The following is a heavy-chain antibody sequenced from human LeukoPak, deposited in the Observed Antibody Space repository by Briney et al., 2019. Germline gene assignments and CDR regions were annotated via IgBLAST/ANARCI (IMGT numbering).Heavy chain of an antibody. CDR1: GGSFSGYY. J-gene: IGHJ6*03. D-gene: IGHD2/OR15-2a*01. Sequence: SETLSLTCAVYGGSFSGYYWSWIRQPPGKGLEWIGEINHSGSTNYNPSLKSRVTISVDTSKNQFSPKLSSVTAADTAVYYCARGSPVNRDYYYYYMDVWGKGTTVTVSS. V-gene: IGHV4-34*01. CDR3: ARGSPVNRDYYYYYMDV. CDR2: INHSGST.